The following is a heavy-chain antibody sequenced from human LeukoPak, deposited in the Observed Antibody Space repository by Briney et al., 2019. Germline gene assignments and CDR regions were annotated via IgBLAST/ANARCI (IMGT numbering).Heavy chain of an antibody. V-gene: IGHV4-34*01. D-gene: IGHD3-9*01. CDR1: GGSFSGYY. CDR3: ASVRVDHNWCDP. J-gene: IGHJ5*02. CDR2: INHSGTT. Sequence: SETLSLTCAVYGGSFSGYYWSWIRQPPGKGLEWIGEINHSGTTNYNPSLKSRVTISVDTSKNQFSLKLSSVTAADTAVYYCASVRVDHNWCDPWGQGTLVTVSS.